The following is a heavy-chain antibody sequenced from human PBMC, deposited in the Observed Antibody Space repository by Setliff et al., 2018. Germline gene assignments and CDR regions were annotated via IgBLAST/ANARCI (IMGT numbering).Heavy chain of an antibody. D-gene: IGHD3-9*01. CDR1: GYTFTGYY. J-gene: IGHJ3*02. V-gene: IGHV1-2*04. Sequence: GASVKVSCKASGYTFTGYYMHWVRQAPGQGLEWMGWINPNSGGTNYAQKFQGWVTMTRDTSKNQFSLKLSSVTAADTAVYYCARGNFHVLRYFDWLPPPTSHAFDIWGQGTTVTVSS. CDR2: INPNSGGT. CDR3: ARGNFHVLRYFDWLPPPTSHAFDI.